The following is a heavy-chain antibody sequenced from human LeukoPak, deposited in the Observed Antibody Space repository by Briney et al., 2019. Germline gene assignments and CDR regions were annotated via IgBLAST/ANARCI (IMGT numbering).Heavy chain of an antibody. CDR1: RYTFLHYD. V-gene: IGHV1-18*01. J-gene: IGHJ4*02. CDR2: ISPYNGNT. CDR3: AREISEAFDY. Sequence: ASVKVSCKASRYTFLHYDFTWVRQAPGHGLEWVGWISPYNGNTKYKQSLQGRLTMSTDASTTTAYLEMTGLTSDVTAVYYCAREISEAFDYWGQGTVVTVSS.